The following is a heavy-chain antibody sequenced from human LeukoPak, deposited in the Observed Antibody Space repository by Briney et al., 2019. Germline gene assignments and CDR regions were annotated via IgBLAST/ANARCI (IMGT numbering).Heavy chain of an antibody. CDR3: ARIYSGYDPSYYGMDV. V-gene: IGHV3-23*01. CDR2: ASGSGGST. CDR1: GFTFSSYA. Sequence: GGSLRLSCAASGFTFSSYAMSWVRQAPGKGLEWVSSASGSGGSTYYADSVKGRFTISRDNSKNTLYLQMNSLRAEDTAVYYCARIYSGYDPSYYGMDVWGQGTTVTVSS. D-gene: IGHD5-12*01. J-gene: IGHJ6*02.